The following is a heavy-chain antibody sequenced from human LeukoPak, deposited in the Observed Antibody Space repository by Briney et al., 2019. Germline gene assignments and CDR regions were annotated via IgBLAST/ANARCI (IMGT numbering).Heavy chain of an antibody. CDR1: GFTFSSYG. V-gene: IGHV3-30*18. CDR3: AKSTASGHSNDY. Sequence: GRSLRLSCAASGFTFSSYGMHWVRQAPGKGLEWVAVISYDGSNKYYADSVKGRFTISRDNSKNTLYLQMNSLRAEDTAVYYCAKSTASGHSNDYWGQGTLVTVSS. J-gene: IGHJ4*02. CDR2: ISYDGSNK. D-gene: IGHD3-22*01.